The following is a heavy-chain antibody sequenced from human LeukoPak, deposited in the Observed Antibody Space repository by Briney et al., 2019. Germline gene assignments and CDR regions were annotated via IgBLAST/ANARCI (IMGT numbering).Heavy chain of an antibody. D-gene: IGHD1-26*01. J-gene: IGHJ4*02. CDR3: ARGPDVGYFDY. CDR2: INAGNDNT. Sequence: ASVKVSCKASGYTFTSYALHWVRQAPGQRLEWMGWINAGNDNTRYSQKFQGRVTITRDTSASTAYMELSSLRSKDTAVYYCARGPDVGYFDYWGQGTLVTVSS. CDR1: GYTFTSYA. V-gene: IGHV1-3*01.